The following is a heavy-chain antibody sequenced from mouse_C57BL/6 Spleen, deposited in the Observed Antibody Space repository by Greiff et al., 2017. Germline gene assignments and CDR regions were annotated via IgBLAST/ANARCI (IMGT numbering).Heavy chain of an antibody. V-gene: IGHV3-6*01. CDR3: ARDGGRGFAY. CDR2: ISYDGSN. CDR1: GYSITSGYY. Sequence: EVKLQESGPGLVKPSQSLSLTCSVTGYSITSGYYWNWLRQFPGNKLEWMGYISYDGSNNYNPSLKNRISITRDTSKNQFFLKLNSVTTEDTATYYCARDGGRGFAYWGQGTLVTGSA. D-gene: IGHD3-3*01. J-gene: IGHJ3*01.